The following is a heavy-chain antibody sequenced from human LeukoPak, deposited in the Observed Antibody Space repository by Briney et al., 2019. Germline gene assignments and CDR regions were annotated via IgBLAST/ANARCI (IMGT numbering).Heavy chain of an antibody. CDR2: IYHSGST. CDR3: ARVASSDSSGYDY. D-gene: IGHD3-22*01. V-gene: IGHV4-30-2*01. J-gene: IGHJ4*02. Sequence: PSQTLSLTCAVSGGSLSSGGYSWSWIRQPPGKGLEWIGCIYHSGSTYYNPSLKGRVTISVDRSKNQFSLKLSSVTAADTAVYYCARVASSDSSGYDYWGQGTLVTVSS. CDR1: GGSLSSGGYS.